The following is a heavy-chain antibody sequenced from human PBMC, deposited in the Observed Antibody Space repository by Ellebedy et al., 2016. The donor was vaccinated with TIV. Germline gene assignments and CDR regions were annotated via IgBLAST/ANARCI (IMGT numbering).Heavy chain of an antibody. CDR3: AKGRSGTYIHHAFDS. J-gene: IGHJ4*02. V-gene: IGHV3-23*01. CDR2: FSVSGDST. CDR1: GFTFSSYA. Sequence: GESLKISCAASGFTFSSYAMSWVRQAPGKGLEWVSGFSVSGDSTYYADSVKGRFTISRDNSKNTLYLQMNSLRDDDTAIYYCAKGRSGTYIHHAFDSWGQGTLVTVSS. D-gene: IGHD1-14*01.